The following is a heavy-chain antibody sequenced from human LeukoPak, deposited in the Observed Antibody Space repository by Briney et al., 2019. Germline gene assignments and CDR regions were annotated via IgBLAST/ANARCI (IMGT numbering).Heavy chain of an antibody. J-gene: IGHJ5*02. CDR1: GFTFTGYY. CDR2: INPNSGGT. D-gene: IGHD6-13*01. Sequence: PGASVKVSCKASGFTFTGYYMHWVRQAPGQGLEWMGWINPNSGGTNYAQKFQGRVTMTRDTSISTAYMQLSRLTSDDTAVYYCVGDLEAAAFLNWFDPWGQGTLVIVSS. CDR3: VGDLEAAAFLNWFDP. V-gene: IGHV1-2*02.